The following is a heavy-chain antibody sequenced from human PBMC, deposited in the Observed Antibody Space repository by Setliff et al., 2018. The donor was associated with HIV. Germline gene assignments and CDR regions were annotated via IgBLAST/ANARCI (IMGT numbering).Heavy chain of an antibody. J-gene: IGHJ4*02. CDR1: GRSFSGYY. V-gene: IGHV4-34*01. D-gene: IGHD3-10*01. CDR2: INHSGST. Sequence: KTSETLSLTCAVYGRSFSGYYWNWIRQFPGKGLEWIGEINHSGSTNYNPSLKSRVNISVDVSKNQFSLNLHSVNAADTATYFCATKPMIRGKPFDYWGQGTPVTV. CDR3: ATKPMIRGKPFDY.